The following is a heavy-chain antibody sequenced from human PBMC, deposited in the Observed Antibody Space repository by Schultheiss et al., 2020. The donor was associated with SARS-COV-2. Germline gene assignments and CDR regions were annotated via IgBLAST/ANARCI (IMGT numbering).Heavy chain of an antibody. Sequence: GGSLRLSCAASVFTFSPYEMNWVRQAPGKGLEWVSAISGSGGSTYYADSVKGRFTISRDDAKKSLYLQMNSLRAEDTAVYYCARGFDYWGQGTLVTVS. CDR1: VFTFSPYE. J-gene: IGHJ4*02. CDR2: ISGSGGST. CDR3: ARGFDY. V-gene: IGHV3-48*03.